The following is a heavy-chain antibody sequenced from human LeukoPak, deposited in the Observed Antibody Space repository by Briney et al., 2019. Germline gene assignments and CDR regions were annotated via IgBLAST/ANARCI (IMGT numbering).Heavy chain of an antibody. Sequence: SVKVSCKASGYTFTSYGISWVRQAPGQGLEWMGWISAYNGNTNYAQKLQGRVTMTTDTSTSTAYMELRSLRSDDTAVYYCARDCSGGSCYSDFDYWGQGTLVTVSS. CDR3: ARDCSGGSCYSDFDY. D-gene: IGHD2-15*01. CDR1: GYTFTSYG. J-gene: IGHJ4*02. CDR2: ISAYNGNT. V-gene: IGHV1-18*01.